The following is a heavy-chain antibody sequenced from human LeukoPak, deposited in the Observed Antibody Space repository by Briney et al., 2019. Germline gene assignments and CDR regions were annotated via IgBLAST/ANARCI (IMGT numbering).Heavy chain of an antibody. V-gene: IGHV4-39*01. CDR1: GDSISSSSSY. Sequence: SETLSLTCTVSGDSISSSSSYWGWIRQPPGKGLEWIGTISYSGNTYYNPSLKSRVGTSVDTSKNQFSLKLSSVTAADTAVYYCGRMIPANFYFYYGMDVWGQGTTVTVSS. CDR2: ISYSGNT. CDR3: GRMIPANFYFYYGMDV. D-gene: IGHD4/OR15-4a*01. J-gene: IGHJ6*02.